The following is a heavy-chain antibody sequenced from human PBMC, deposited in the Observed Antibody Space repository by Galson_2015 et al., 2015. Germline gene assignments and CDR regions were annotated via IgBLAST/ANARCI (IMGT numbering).Heavy chain of an antibody. CDR1: GYTFTSYA. J-gene: IGHJ6*02. V-gene: IGHV1-3*01. CDR3: ASGEIRGVIDGGMDV. D-gene: IGHD3-10*01. CDR2: INAGNGNT. Sequence: SVKVSCKASGYTFTSYAMHWVRQAPGQRLEWMGWINAGNGNTKYSQKFQGRVTITRDTSASTAYMELSSLRSEDTAVYYCASGEIRGVIDGGMDVWGQGTTVTVSS.